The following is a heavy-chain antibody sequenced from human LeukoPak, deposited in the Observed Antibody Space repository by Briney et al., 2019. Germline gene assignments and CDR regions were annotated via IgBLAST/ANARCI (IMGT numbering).Heavy chain of an antibody. V-gene: IGHV3-33*01. D-gene: IGHD2-2*01. CDR3: AREAAMPTNYFDY. J-gene: IGHJ4*02. CDR2: IWYDGSNK. Sequence: GRSLRLSCAASGFTFSSYGMHWVRQAPGKGLEWVAVIWYDGSNKYYADSVKGRFTISRDNSKNTLYLQMNSLRAEDTAVYYCAREAAMPTNYFDYWGQGTLVTVSS. CDR1: GFTFSSYG.